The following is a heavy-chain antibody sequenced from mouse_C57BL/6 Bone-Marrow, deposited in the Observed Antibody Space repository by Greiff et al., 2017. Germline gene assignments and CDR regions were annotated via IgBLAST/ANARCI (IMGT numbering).Heavy chain of an antibody. J-gene: IGHJ1*03. Sequence: EVHLVESGGGLVKPGGSLKLSCAASGFTFSSYTMSWVRQTPEKRLQWVAAISGGGGNTYYPDSVKGRFTISRDNDKNILYLQMSSLRSEDTALYYCSRQVTTVLATKYFDVWGTETTVTVSS. V-gene: IGHV5-9*01. CDR3: SRQVTTVLATKYFDV. CDR2: ISGGGGNT. CDR1: GFTFSSYT. D-gene: IGHD1-1*01.